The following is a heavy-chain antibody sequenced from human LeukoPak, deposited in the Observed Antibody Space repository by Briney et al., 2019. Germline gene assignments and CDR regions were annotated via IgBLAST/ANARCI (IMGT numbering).Heavy chain of an antibody. V-gene: IGHV6-1*01. CDR1: GDSVSRNSAA. D-gene: IGHD2-2*01. CDR2: TYYRSKWYF. CDR3: ARSISTGGFRLDY. J-gene: IGHJ4*02. Sequence: SQTLSLTCAIAGDSVSRNSAAWKWIRQSPSRGLEWQGRTYYRSKWYFDYAVSVEGRITINPDTSKNQFSLHLNSLTPEDTAGYYCARSISTGGFRLDYWGQGTLVTVSS.